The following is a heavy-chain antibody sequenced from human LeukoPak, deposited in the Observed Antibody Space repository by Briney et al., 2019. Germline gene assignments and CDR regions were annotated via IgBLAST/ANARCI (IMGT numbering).Heavy chain of an antibody. CDR2: MNPNSGNT. V-gene: IGHV1-8*01. J-gene: IGHJ4*02. CDR1: GYTFTSYD. Sequence: GASVKVSCKASGYTFTSYDINWVRRATGQGLEWMGWMNPNSGNTGYAQKFQGGVTMTRNTSISTAYMEPSSLRSEDTAVYYCARGQERYYGSGDFDYWGQGTLVTVSS. D-gene: IGHD3-10*01. CDR3: ARGQERYYGSGDFDY.